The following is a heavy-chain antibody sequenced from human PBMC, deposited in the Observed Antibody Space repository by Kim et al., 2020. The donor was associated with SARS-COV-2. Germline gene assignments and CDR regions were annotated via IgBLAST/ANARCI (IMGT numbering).Heavy chain of an antibody. V-gene: IGHV3-21*01. CDR2: ISSSSSYI. Sequence: GGSLRLSCAASGFTFSSYSMNWVRQAPGKGLEWVSSISSSSSYIYYADSVKGRFTISRDNAKNSLYLQMNSLRAEDTAVYYCASTTYGSGPYGMDVWGQGTTVTVSS. J-gene: IGHJ6*02. D-gene: IGHD3-10*01. CDR3: ASTTYGSGPYGMDV. CDR1: GFTFSSYS.